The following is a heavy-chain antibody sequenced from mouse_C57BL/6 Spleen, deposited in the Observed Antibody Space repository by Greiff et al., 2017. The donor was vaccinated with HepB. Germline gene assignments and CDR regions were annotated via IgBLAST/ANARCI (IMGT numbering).Heavy chain of an antibody. Sequence: VQLQQPGAELVKPGASVKMSCKASGYTFTSYWITWVKQRPGQGLEWIGDIYPGSGSTNYNEKFKSKATLTVDTSSSTAYMQLSSLTPEDSAVYYCARSDYVDYYAMDYWGQGTSVTVSS. D-gene: IGHD1-1*01. J-gene: IGHJ4*01. CDR2: IYPGSGST. V-gene: IGHV1-55*01. CDR1: GYTFTSYW. CDR3: ARSDYVDYYAMDY.